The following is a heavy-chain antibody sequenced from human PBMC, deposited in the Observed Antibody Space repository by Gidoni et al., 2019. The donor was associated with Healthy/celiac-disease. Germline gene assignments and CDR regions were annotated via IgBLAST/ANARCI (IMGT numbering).Heavy chain of an antibody. V-gene: IGHV3-30-3*01. CDR2: ISYDGSNK. CDR3: ARRSDAGIAAAAIDY. D-gene: IGHD6-13*01. Sequence: GLEWVAVISYDGSNKYYADSVKGRFTISRDNSKNTLYLQMNSLRAEDTAVYYCARRSDAGIAAAAIDYWGQGTLVTVSS. J-gene: IGHJ4*02.